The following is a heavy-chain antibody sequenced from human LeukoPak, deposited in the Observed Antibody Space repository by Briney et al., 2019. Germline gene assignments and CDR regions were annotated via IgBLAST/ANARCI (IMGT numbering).Heavy chain of an antibody. Sequence: PGGSLRLSCAASGFTFSSYSMNWVRQAPGKGLEWVSYIGSSGSTIYYADSVKGRFTISRDNAKNSLYLQMNSLRAEDTAVYYCARQGLYKRWLQPAIDYWGQGTLVTVSS. CDR1: GFTFSSYS. D-gene: IGHD5-24*01. V-gene: IGHV3-48*04. CDR2: IGSSGSTI. J-gene: IGHJ4*02. CDR3: ARQGLYKRWLQPAIDY.